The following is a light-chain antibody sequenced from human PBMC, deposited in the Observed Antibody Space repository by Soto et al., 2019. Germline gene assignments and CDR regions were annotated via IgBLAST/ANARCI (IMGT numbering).Light chain of an antibody. CDR2: DVN. Sequence: QSVLTQPSSVSGSPGQSITISCTGTSSDVGAYNYVSWYQQHPGKAPKLMIYDVNIRPSGVSNRFSGPKSGNTASLTISCLQAEDEADYYCTSWTTSTTMVFGGGTKVTVL. V-gene: IGLV2-14*01. CDR3: TSWTTSTTMV. J-gene: IGLJ2*01. CDR1: SSDVGAYNY.